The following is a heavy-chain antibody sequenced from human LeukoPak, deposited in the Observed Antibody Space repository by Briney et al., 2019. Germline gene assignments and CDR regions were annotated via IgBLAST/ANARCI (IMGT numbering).Heavy chain of an antibody. V-gene: IGHV4-59*01. D-gene: IGHD3-3*01. J-gene: IGHJ3*02. CDR1: GGSISSYY. CDR3: ARGYYDFWSGPRVAFDI. CDR2: IYYSGST. Sequence: SETLSLTCTVSGGSISSYYWSWIRQPPGKGLEWIGYIYYSGSTNYNPSLKSRVTISVDTSKNQFSLKLSSVTAADTAVYYCARGYYDFWSGPRVAFDIWGQGTMVTVSS.